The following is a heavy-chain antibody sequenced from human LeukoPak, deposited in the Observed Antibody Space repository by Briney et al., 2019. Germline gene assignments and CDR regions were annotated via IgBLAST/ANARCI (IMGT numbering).Heavy chain of an antibody. V-gene: IGHV3-21*01. CDR3: ARDGGYRGYDADC. Sequence: GGSLRLSCAASGFTFSSYSMNWVRQAPGKGLEWVSSISSSSSYIYYADSVKGRFTISRDNAKNSLYLQMNSLRAEDTAVYYCARDGGYRGYDADCWGQGTLVTVSS. J-gene: IGHJ4*02. CDR1: GFTFSSYS. D-gene: IGHD5-12*01. CDR2: ISSSSSYI.